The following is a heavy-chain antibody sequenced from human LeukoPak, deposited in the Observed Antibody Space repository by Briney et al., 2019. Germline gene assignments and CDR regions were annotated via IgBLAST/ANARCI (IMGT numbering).Heavy chain of an antibody. J-gene: IGHJ4*02. D-gene: IGHD1-26*01. CDR1: GGSISSSSYY. CDR3: AREGVGATEYYFDY. V-gene: IGHV4-39*07. CDR2: IYYSGST. Sequence: SETLSLTCTVSGGSISSSSYYWGWIRQPPGKGLEWIGSIYYSGSTYYNPSLKSRVTISVDTSKNQFSLKLSSVTAADTAVYYCAREGVGATEYYFDYWGQGTLVTVSS.